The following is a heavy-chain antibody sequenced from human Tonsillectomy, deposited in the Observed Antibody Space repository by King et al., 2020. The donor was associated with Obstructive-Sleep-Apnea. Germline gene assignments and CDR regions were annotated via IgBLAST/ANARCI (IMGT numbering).Heavy chain of an antibody. J-gene: IGHJ4*02. CDR1: GYTFTTYG. V-gene: IGHV1-18*01. Sequence: QLVQSGAEVKKPGASVKVSCKASGYTFTTYGISWVRQAPGQGLEWMGWISAYDKTNYAQNLQGRVTMTTDTSTTTAYMELRSLSSDDTAMYYFARDRVYSIFMMTCFVYWGQGTLFTVSS. CDR3: ARDRVYSIFMMTCFVY. D-gene: IGHD3-16*01. CDR2: ISAYDKT.